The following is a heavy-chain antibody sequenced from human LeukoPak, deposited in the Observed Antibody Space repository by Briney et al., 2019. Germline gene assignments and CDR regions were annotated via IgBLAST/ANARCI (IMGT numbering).Heavy chain of an antibody. Sequence: GGSLRLSCAASGFTFSSYAMSWVRQAPGKGLEWVANIKQDGSEKYYVDSVKGRFTISRDNAKNSLYLQMNSLRAEDTAVYYCARDGWNDERWGQGTLVTVSS. V-gene: IGHV3-7*01. D-gene: IGHD1-1*01. J-gene: IGHJ4*02. CDR3: ARDGWNDER. CDR1: GFTFSSYA. CDR2: IKQDGSEK.